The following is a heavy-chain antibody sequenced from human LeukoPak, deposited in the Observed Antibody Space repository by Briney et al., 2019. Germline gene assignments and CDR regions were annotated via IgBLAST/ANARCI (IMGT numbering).Heavy chain of an antibody. CDR1: AGSISSYY. Sequence: SETLSLSCTVSAGSISSYYWSWFRQPPRKELVWIGYIDYSGSSNYTPSLKTRVTISVDPSKNQFSLKLRSVTAADTAVYSRARGFDSKPTYFDHWGQGTLVTVSP. D-gene: IGHD5-12*01. V-gene: IGHV4-59*01. J-gene: IGHJ4*02. CDR3: ARGFDSKPTYFDH. CDR2: IDYSGSS.